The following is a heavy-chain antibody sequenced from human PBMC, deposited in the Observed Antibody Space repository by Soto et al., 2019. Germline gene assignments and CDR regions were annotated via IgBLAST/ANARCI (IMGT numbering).Heavy chain of an antibody. D-gene: IGHD1-1*01. J-gene: IGHJ4*02. CDR2: IYYRGNT. CDR1: DDSINSDKYY. Sequence: QLQLQESGPGLVKPSETLSLTCTVSDDSINSDKYYWGWIRQPPGKGLEWIGSIYYRGNTYYNPFPPARLTTSADRGKSRFPPEMQLVTAVASSAYVCARLKGLSTTSNSLDFWGQGAL. CDR3: ARLKGLSTTSNSLDF. V-gene: IGHV4-39*01.